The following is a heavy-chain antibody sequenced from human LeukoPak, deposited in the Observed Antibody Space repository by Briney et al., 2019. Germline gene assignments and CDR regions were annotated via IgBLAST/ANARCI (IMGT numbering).Heavy chain of an antibody. V-gene: IGHV4-39*07. Sequence: PSETLSLTCTVSGGSISSSSYYWGWIRQPPGKGLEWIGSIYYSGSTYYNPSLKSRVTISVDTSKNQFSLKLSSVTAADTAVYYCAREYAAQSGGGGDYWGQGTLVTVSS. D-gene: IGHD3-16*01. CDR1: GGSISSSSYY. CDR3: AREYAAQSGGGGDY. CDR2: IYYSGST. J-gene: IGHJ4*02.